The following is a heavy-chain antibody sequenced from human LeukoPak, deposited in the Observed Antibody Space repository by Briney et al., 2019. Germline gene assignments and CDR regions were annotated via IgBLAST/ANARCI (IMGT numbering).Heavy chain of an antibody. CDR3: ARDLGHLYCSSTSCYAPGHIDY. CDR1: GFTFSSYS. J-gene: IGHJ4*02. V-gene: IGHV3-21*01. D-gene: IGHD2-2*01. CDR2: ISSSSSYI. Sequence: KSGGSLRLSCAASGFTFSSYSVNWVRQAPGKGLEWVSSISSSSSYIYYADSVKGRFTISRDNAKNSLYLQMNSLRAEDTAVYYCARDLGHLYCSSTSCYAPGHIDYWGQGTLVTVSS.